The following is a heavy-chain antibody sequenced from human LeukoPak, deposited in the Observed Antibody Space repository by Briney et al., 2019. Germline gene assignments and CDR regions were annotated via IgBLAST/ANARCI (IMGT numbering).Heavy chain of an antibody. CDR1: GFTFSDYY. V-gene: IGHV3-11*04. D-gene: IGHD2-2*01. CDR2: ITSSGSAI. Sequence: GGSLRLSCAASGFTFSDYYMSWIRQAPGKGLEWVTYITSSGSAIYYADSVKGRFTISRDNAKNSLYLQMDTLRVEDTAVYYCARVDCSSTSCYPSPMGGAFDIWGQGTMVTVSS. CDR3: ARVDCSSTSCYPSPMGGAFDI. J-gene: IGHJ3*02.